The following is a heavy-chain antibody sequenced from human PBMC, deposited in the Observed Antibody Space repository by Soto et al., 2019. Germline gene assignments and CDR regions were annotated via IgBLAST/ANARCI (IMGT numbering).Heavy chain of an antibody. CDR3: ARRGSGRYYDY. Sequence: GGSLRLSCAASGFTFSSYAMRWVRQAPVKGLEWVSAISGSGGSTYYADSVKGRFTISRDNSKNTLYPQMNSLRAEDTAVYYCARRGSGRYYDYWGQGTLVNVSS. CDR2: ISGSGGST. D-gene: IGHD1-26*01. J-gene: IGHJ4*02. V-gene: IGHV3-23*01. CDR1: GFTFSSYA.